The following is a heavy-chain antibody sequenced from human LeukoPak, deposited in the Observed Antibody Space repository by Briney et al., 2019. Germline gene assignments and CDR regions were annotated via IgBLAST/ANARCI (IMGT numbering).Heavy chain of an antibody. V-gene: IGHV1-24*01. CDR1: GYTLTELS. D-gene: IGHD4-17*01. Sequence: ASVKVSCKVSGYTLTELSMHWVRQAPGKGLEWMGGFDPEDGETIYAQKFQVRVTMTEDTSTDTAYMELSSLRSEDTAVYYCATGRGLHDYGDSEYWGQGTLVTVSS. J-gene: IGHJ4*02. CDR2: FDPEDGET. CDR3: ATGRGLHDYGDSEY.